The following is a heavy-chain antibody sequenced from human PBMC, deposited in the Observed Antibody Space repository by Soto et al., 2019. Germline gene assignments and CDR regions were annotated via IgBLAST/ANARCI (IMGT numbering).Heavy chain of an antibody. Sequence: SVKVSCKTSGGTFRTSAISWVRQAPGQGLEWMGGIMPVFPTPDYAQKFQGRVTITADESTDTAYMDLRTLTSDDTAVYYCARERMGGDYDLWGQGTQVTVSS. CDR3: ARERMGGDYDL. D-gene: IGHD2-21*02. V-gene: IGHV1-69*13. CDR1: GGTFRTSA. J-gene: IGHJ4*02. CDR2: IMPVFPTP.